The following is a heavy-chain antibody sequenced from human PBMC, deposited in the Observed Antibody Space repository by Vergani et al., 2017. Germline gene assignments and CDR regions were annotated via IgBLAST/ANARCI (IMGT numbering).Heavy chain of an antibody. CDR1: GFTFSSYE. V-gene: IGHV3-48*03. Sequence: EVQLVESGGGLVQPGGSLRLSCAASGFTFSSYEMNWVRQAPGKGLEWVSYISGGGTTTYYADSVRGRFTISRDNAKNSLYLQMNSLRAEDTGVYYCSRTVAGDYWGQGTLVTVSS. CDR3: SRTVAGDY. J-gene: IGHJ4*02. CDR2: ISGGGTTT. D-gene: IGHD6-19*01.